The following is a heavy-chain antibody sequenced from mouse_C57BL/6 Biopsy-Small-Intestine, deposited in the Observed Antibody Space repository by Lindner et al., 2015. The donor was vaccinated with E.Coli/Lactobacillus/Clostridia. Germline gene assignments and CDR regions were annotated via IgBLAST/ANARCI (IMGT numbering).Heavy chain of an antibody. J-gene: IGHJ2*01. CDR3: ARGIYSNSYYFDY. Sequence: SVKVSCKASGYTFTSCYIHWVRQAPGQGLEWMSIINPGGGSTSYAQKFQGRVTMTRDTSTSTVYMELSSLRSDDTAVYYCARGIYSNSYYFDYWGQGTLVTVSS. V-gene: IGHV1S61*01. CDR1: GYTFTSCY. CDR2: INPGGGST. D-gene: IGHD2-5*01.